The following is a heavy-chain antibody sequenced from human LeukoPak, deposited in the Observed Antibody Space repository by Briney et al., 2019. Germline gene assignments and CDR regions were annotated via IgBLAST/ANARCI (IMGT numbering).Heavy chain of an antibody. V-gene: IGHV4-61*02. CDR1: GGSISSGSYY. D-gene: IGHD2-2*01. CDR2: IYTSGST. J-gene: IGHJ6*03. CDR3: ARDQEAYCSSTSCYEYSYYMDV. Sequence: SETLSLTCTVSGGSISSGSYYWSWIRQPAGKGLEWIGRIYTSGSTNYNPSLKSRVTISVDTSKNQFSLKLSSVTAADTAVYYCARDQEAYCSSTSCYEYSYYMDVWGKGTTVTIS.